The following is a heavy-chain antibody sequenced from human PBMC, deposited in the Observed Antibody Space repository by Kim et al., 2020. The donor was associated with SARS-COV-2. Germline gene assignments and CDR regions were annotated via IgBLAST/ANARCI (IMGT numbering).Heavy chain of an antibody. CDR2: IIPIFGTA. D-gene: IGHD6-13*01. CDR3: ARARIAAAGTEYYFDY. CDR1: GGTFSSYA. Sequence: SVKVSCKASGGTFSSYAISWVRQAPGQGLEWMGGIIPIFGTANYAQKFQGRVTITADESTSTAYMELSSLRSEDTVVYYCARARIAAAGTEYYFDYWGQGTLVTVAS. J-gene: IGHJ4*02. V-gene: IGHV1-69*13.